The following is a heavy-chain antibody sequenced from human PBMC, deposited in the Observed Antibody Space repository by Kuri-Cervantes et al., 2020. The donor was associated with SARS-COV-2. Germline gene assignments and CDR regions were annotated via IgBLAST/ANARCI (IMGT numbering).Heavy chain of an antibody. CDR1: GFTFDDYA. D-gene: IGHD6-19*01. CDR3: AKDLGYSSDGRDQH. CDR2: ISWNSGSI. V-gene: IGHV3-9*01. Sequence: GGSLRLSCAASGFTFDDYAMHWVRQAPGKGLEWVSGISWNSGSIGYADSVKGRFTISRDNSKNTLYLQMNSLRAEDTAVYYCAKDLGYSSDGRDQHWGQGTLVTVSS. J-gene: IGHJ1*01.